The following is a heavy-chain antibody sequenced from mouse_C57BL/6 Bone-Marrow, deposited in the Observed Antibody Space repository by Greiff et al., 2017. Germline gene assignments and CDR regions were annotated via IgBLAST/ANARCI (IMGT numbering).Heavy chain of an antibody. D-gene: IGHD4-1*02. J-gene: IGHJ2*01. CDR3: ARGNWGIDY. Sequence: QVQLQQSDPELVKPGASVKISCKVSGYTFTDYNIHWMKQRNEQGLEWIGYIYPSDGSTKYNEKFKGKATLTADKSSRTAYMQLNSLTSEDSAVYFCARGNWGIDYWGQGTTLTVSS. CDR1: GYTFTDYN. CDR2: IYPSDGST. V-gene: IGHV1-78*01.